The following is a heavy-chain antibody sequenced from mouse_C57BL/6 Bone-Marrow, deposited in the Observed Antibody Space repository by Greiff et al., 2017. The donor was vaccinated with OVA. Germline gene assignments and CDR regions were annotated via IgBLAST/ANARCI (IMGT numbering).Heavy chain of an antibody. V-gene: IGHV1-54*01. J-gene: IGHJ3*01. D-gene: IGHD5-1-1*01. Sequence: QVQLQQSGAELVRPGTSVKVSCKASGYAFTNYLIEWVKQRPGQGLEWIGVINPGSGGTNYNEKFKGKATLTADKSSSTAYMQLSSLTSEDSAVYFCARWGYLRLFAYWGQGTLVTVSA. CDR1: GYAFTNYL. CDR3: ARWGYLRLFAY. CDR2: INPGSGGT.